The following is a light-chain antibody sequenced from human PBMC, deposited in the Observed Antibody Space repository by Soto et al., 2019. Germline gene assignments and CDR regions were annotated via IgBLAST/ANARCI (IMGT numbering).Light chain of an antibody. J-gene: IGKJ1*01. CDR2: DVS. CDR1: QSISTF. V-gene: IGKV3-15*01. CDR3: QQYNNWPPRT. Sequence: ELVMTQSPATLSVAPGERATLSCRASQSISTFLAWYQQKPGQAPRLLIYDVSTRATGIPARFSGSGSGTEFTLTISSLQSEDFAVYYCQQYNNWPPRTFGQGTKVDIK.